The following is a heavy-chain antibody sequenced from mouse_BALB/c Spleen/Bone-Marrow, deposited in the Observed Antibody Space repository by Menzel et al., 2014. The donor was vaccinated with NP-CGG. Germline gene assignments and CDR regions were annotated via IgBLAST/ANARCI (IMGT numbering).Heavy chain of an antibody. Sequence: VQLQQSGAELVKPGASVKLSCKASGYTFTSYWTHWVKQRPGQGLEWIGEIDPSDSYTNYNQKFKGKATLTVDKSSSTAYMQLSSLTSEDSAVYYCAPRLDYWGQGTTLTVSS. J-gene: IGHJ2*01. CDR2: IDPSDSYT. V-gene: IGHV1-69*02. CDR1: GYTFTSYW. CDR3: APRLDY.